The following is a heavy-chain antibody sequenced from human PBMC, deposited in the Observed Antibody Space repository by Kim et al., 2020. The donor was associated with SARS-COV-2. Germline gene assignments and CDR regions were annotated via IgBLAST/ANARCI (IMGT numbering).Heavy chain of an antibody. CDR3: ARKGDMVRGVMVSPYYYYGMDV. Sequence: SVKVSCKASGGTFSSYAISWVRQAPGQGLEWMGGIIPIFGTANYAQKFQGRVTITADESTSTAYMELSSLRSEDTAVYYCARKGDMVRGVMVSPYYYYGMDVWGQGTTVTVSS. D-gene: IGHD3-10*01. CDR2: IIPIFGTA. V-gene: IGHV1-69*13. CDR1: GGTFSSYA. J-gene: IGHJ6*02.